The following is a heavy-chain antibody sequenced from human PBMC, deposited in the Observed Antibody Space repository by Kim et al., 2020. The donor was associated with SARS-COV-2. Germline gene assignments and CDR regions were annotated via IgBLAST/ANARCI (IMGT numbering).Heavy chain of an antibody. CDR2: ITSSGGNT. CDR3: AKGPSTVVTPADY. Sequence: GGSLRLSCAASGFTFRNYAMNWVRQAPGKGLEWVSSITSSGGNTYYADSVKGRFTISRDNSKNTLYLQMNSLRAEDTALYYCAKGPSTVVTPADYWGQGTPVTVSS. CDR1: GFTFRNYA. D-gene: IGHD4-17*01. V-gene: IGHV3-23*01. J-gene: IGHJ4*02.